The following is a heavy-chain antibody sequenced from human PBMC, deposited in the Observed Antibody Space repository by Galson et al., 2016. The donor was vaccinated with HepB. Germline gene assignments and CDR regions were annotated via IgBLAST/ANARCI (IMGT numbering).Heavy chain of an antibody. J-gene: IGHJ5*01. CDR3: AKDRVRGHYFEGFDS. D-gene: IGHD3-3*01. Sequence: SLRLSCAASGFTFSSYGMHWVRQAPGKGLEWVAIIDGSKTYYADFVEGRFTISRDNSKNTLYLQMNSLKNEDTGVYFCAKDRVRGHYFEGFDSWGQGTLVTVSS. CDR2: IDGSKT. CDR1: GFTFSSYG. V-gene: IGHV3-30*18.